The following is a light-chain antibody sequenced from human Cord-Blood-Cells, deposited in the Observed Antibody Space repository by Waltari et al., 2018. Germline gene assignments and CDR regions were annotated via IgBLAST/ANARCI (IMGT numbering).Light chain of an antibody. V-gene: IGLV2-14*01. CDR3: SSYTSSSTHVV. CDR2: DVS. Sequence: QSALTQPASVSGSPGPSITISCTGTSSDVGGYNSVSWYQQHPGKAPKRMIYDVSNRPSGVSNRFSGSKSGNTASLTISGLQAEDEADYYCSSYTSSSTHVVFGGGTKLTVL. CDR1: SSDVGGYNS. J-gene: IGLJ2*01.